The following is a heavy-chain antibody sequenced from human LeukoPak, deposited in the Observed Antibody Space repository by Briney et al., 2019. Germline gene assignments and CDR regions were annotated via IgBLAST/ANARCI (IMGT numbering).Heavy chain of an antibody. Sequence: GGSLRLSCAASGLTFSDYYMSWIRQAPGKGLEWVSYISSSGSTIYYADSVKGRFTISRDNAKNSLYLQMNSLRAEDTAVYYCASLRGSVILSPIDYWGQGTLVTVSS. CDR3: ASLRGSVILSPIDY. CDR2: ISSSGSTI. CDR1: GLTFSDYY. V-gene: IGHV3-11*01. J-gene: IGHJ4*02. D-gene: IGHD3-10*01.